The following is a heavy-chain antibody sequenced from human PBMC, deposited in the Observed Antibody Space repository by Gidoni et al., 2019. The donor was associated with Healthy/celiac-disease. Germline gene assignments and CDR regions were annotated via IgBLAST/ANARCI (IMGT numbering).Heavy chain of an antibody. Sequence: QVQLQQWGAGLLKPSETLSLTCAVYGGSFSGYYWSWIRQPPGKGLEWIGEINHSGSTNYNPSLKSRVTISVDTSKNQFSLKLSSVTAADTAVYYCLVDYGEDYWGQGTLVTASS. J-gene: IGHJ4*02. CDR3: LVDYGEDY. CDR2: INHSGST. V-gene: IGHV4-34*01. CDR1: GGSFSGYY. D-gene: IGHD4-17*01.